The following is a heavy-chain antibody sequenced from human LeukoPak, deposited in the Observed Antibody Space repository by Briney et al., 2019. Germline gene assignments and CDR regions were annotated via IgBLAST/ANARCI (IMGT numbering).Heavy chain of an antibody. CDR3: ARHGQDTGNFYAHFDY. V-gene: IGHV4-59*08. Sequence: SETLSLTCTVSGGSIRTDYWSWIRQTPGKGLEWIAYINYSENTNSNPSLKSRVTISVDTSRSQFSLKLSSVTAADTAVYYCARHGQDTGNFYAHFDYWGQGILVTVSS. D-gene: IGHD1-26*01. J-gene: IGHJ4*02. CDR2: INYSENT. CDR1: GGSIRTDY.